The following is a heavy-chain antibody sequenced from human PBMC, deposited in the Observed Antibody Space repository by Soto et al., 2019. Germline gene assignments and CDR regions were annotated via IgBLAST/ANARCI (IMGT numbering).Heavy chain of an antibody. J-gene: IGHJ4*02. CDR3: AKGVSVYYFDY. V-gene: IGHV3-9*01. Sequence: SLKISCAASGFTFDEYAMQWVRQAPGKGLEWVSGISWNSGSIGYADSVKGRFNISRDNAKNSLYLQMNSLRAEDTALYYCAKGVSVYYFDYWGQRTLVTVSS. D-gene: IGHD3-22*01. CDR1: GFTFDEYA. CDR2: ISWNSGSI.